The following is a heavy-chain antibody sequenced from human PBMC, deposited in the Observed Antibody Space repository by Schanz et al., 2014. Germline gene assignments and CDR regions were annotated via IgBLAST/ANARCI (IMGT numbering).Heavy chain of an antibody. CDR1: GYTFTSYY. CDR2: INPSGGST. V-gene: IGHV1-46*01. D-gene: IGHD3-9*01. CDR3: AKVDRTRYYAMDV. J-gene: IGHJ6*02. Sequence: QVQLVQSGAGVKKPGASVKVSCKASGYTFTSYYMHWVRQAPGQGLEWMGIINPSGGSTNYAQKIQGRVTMTADKSTSTVYMEVSGLRSEDTAVYYCAKVDRTRYYAMDVWGQGTTVTVSS.